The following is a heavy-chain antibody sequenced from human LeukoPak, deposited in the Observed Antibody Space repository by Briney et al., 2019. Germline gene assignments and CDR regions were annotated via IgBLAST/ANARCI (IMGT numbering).Heavy chain of an antibody. CDR2: INHSGST. CDR1: GGSFSGYY. V-gene: IGHV4-34*01. Sequence: SETLSLTCAVYGGSFSGYYWSWIRQPPGKGLEWIGEINHSGSTSYNPSLKSRVTMSVDTSKNQFSLKLSSVTAADTAAYYCASIDFWSDYWGQGTLVTVSS. J-gene: IGHJ4*02. CDR3: ASIDFWSDY. D-gene: IGHD3-3*01.